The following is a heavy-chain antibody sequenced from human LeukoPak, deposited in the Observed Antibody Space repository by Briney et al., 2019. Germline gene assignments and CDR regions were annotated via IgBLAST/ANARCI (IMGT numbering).Heavy chain of an antibody. CDR3: ARDQQLWRNYYMDV. D-gene: IGHD5-18*01. V-gene: IGHV4-61*02. Sequence: SETLSLTCTVSGGSISSGSYYWSWIRQPAGKGLEWIGRIYTSGSTDYNPSLKSRVTISVDTSKNQFSLKLSSVTAADTAVYYCARDQQLWRNYYMDVWGKGTTVTISS. CDR1: GGSISSGSYY. J-gene: IGHJ6*03. CDR2: IYTSGST.